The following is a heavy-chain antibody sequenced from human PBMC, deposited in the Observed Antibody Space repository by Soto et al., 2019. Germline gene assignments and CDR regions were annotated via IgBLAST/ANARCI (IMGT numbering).Heavy chain of an antibody. CDR3: ARMICGAVAWYFDL. Sequence: QVQLQQWGAGLLKPSETLSLTCGVYGGSFSGYFLSWIRQPQGKGQEWIGEINHSGNTNYNPSLKSRVTISIDTSKNQFSLTLSSVTAADTAVYYCARMICGAVAWYFDLWGRGTLVTVSA. J-gene: IGHJ2*01. CDR1: GGSFSGYF. CDR2: INHSGNT. V-gene: IGHV4-34*01. D-gene: IGHD6-19*01.